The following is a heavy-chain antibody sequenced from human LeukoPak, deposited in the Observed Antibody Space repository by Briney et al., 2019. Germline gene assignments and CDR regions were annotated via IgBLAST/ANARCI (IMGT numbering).Heavy chain of an antibody. CDR1: GGSISSYY. CDR2: IYYSGST. J-gene: IGHJ5*02. Sequence: SETLSLTCTVSGGSISSYYWSWIRQPPGKGLEWIGYIYYSGSTNYNPSLKSRVTISVDTSKNQFSLKLSSVTAADTAVYYCARDWPYSRYSSGWYAIWEKPPDQNWFDPWGQGTLVTVSS. CDR3: ARDWPYSRYSSGWYAIWEKPPDQNWFDP. D-gene: IGHD6-19*01. V-gene: IGHV4-59*12.